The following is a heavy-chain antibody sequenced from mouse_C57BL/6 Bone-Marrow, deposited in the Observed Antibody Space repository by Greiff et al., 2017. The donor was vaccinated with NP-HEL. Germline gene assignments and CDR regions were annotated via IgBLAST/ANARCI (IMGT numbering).Heavy chain of an antibody. CDR3: ARSTGTDYFDY. CDR1: GYTFTSYW. D-gene: IGHD4-1*02. J-gene: IGHJ2*01. CDR2: IYPSDSET. V-gene: IGHV1-61*01. Sequence: VQLQQSGAELVRPGSSVKLSCKASGYTFTSYWMDWVKQRPGQGLEWIGNIYPSDSETHYNQKFKDKATLTVDKSSSTAYMQLSSLTSEDSAVYYCARSTGTDYFDYWGQGTTLTVSS.